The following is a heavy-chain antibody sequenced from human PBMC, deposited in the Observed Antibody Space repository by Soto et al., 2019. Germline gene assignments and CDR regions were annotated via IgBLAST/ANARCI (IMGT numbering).Heavy chain of an antibody. CDR3: ANSPIVVVPAAIYGMDV. CDR2: ISGSGGST. V-gene: IGHV3-23*01. J-gene: IGHJ6*02. CDR1: GFTFSSYA. D-gene: IGHD2-2*01. Sequence: SLRLSCAASGFTFSSYAMSWVRQAPGKGLEWVSAISGSGGSTYYADSVKGRFTISRDNSKNTLYLQMNSLRAEDTAVYYCANSPIVVVPAAIYGMDVWGQGTTVTVSS.